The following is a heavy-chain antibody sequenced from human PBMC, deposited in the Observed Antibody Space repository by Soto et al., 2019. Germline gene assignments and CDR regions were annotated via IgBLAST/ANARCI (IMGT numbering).Heavy chain of an antibody. J-gene: IGHJ4*02. Sequence: SLRLSCAASGFTFSSYGMHWVRQAPGKGLEWVAVIWYDGSNKYYADSVKGRFTISRDNSKNTLYLQMNSPRAEDTAVYYCARPSRRYNWNYAVDYWGQGTLVTVSS. CDR1: GFTFSSYG. CDR3: ARPSRRYNWNYAVDY. D-gene: IGHD1-7*01. CDR2: IWYDGSNK. V-gene: IGHV3-33*01.